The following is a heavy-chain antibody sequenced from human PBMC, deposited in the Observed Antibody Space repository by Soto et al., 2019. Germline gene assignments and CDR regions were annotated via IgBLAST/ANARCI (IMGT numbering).Heavy chain of an antibody. J-gene: IGHJ5*02. CDR2: IYPGDSDT. CDR1: GYSFTSYW. Sequence: GESLKISCKGSGYSFTSYWIGWVRQMPGKGLEWMGIIYPGDSDTRYSPSFQGQVTISADKSISTAYLQWSSLKASDTAMYYCARRGYCSSTSCLQRWFDPWGQGTLVTVSS. V-gene: IGHV5-51*01. CDR3: ARRGYCSSTSCLQRWFDP. D-gene: IGHD2-2*01.